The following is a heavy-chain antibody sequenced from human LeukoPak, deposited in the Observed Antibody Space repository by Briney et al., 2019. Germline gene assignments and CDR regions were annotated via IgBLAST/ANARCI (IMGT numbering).Heavy chain of an antibody. Sequence: SETLSLTCTVSGGSISSYYWSWIRQPPGKGLEWIGYIYYSGSTNYNPSLKSRVTISVDTSKNQFSLKLSSVTAADTAVYYCARIRSYEGWFDPWGQGTLVTVSS. CDR3: ARIRSYEGWFDP. J-gene: IGHJ5*02. V-gene: IGHV4-59*01. D-gene: IGHD1-26*01. CDR1: GGSISSYY. CDR2: IYYSGST.